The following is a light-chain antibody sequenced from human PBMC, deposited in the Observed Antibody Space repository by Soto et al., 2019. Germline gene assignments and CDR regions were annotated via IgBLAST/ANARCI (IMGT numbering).Light chain of an antibody. J-gene: IGKJ5*01. CDR2: APS. CDR3: QQYDILTT. CDR1: QDITNF. Sequence: DIQMTQSPSSLSASIGDRVTITCQSSQDITNFLNWYHQTPGKAPKLLIYAPSNLETRVPSRFSGSGSGTDFTFTISSLQPEDIATYYCQQYDILTTVGQGTRLEIK. V-gene: IGKV1-33*01.